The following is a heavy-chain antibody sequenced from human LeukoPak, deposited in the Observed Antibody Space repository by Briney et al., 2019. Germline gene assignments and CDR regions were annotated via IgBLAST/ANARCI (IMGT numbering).Heavy chain of an antibody. V-gene: IGHV1-18*04. D-gene: IGHD2-21*02. Sequence: ASVKVSCKASGYTFPSYFMHWVRQAPGQGLEWMGWISVINSGNTRYAQNFQGRLTMTTDTSTTTAYMELRSLRSDDTAVYYCSREFPFCGADCFSGVFDIWGQGTMVTVS. J-gene: IGHJ3*02. CDR1: GYTFPSYF. CDR3: SREFPFCGADCFSGVFDI. CDR2: ISVINSGNT.